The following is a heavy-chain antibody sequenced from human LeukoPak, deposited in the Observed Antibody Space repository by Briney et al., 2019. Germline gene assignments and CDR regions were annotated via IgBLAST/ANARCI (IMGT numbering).Heavy chain of an antibody. D-gene: IGHD3-22*01. V-gene: IGHV3-48*03. CDR1: RFTFSSYE. Sequence: PGGSLRLSCAASRFTFSSYEMNWVRQGPGKGLEWVSYISISGSTIYYADSVNGRFTISRDIAKNSLYLQMNSLRPEDTAVYYCGRGGSSGYNYNAFDVWGQGTRVTVSS. CDR3: GRGGSSGYNYNAFDV. J-gene: IGHJ3*01. CDR2: ISISGSTI.